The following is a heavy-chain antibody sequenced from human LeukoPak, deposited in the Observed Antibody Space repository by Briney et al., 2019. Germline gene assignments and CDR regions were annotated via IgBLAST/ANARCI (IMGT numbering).Heavy chain of an antibody. D-gene: IGHD1-26*01. CDR2: ITDRGGDT. V-gene: IGHV3-23*01. CDR3: AKGYRGNYDY. Sequence: GGSLRLSCAASGFTFSNYAMTWVRQAPGKGLEWVSAITDRGGDTHYADSVKGRFTISRDNSKNMLYLQMNSLRAEDTAVYYCAKGYRGNYDYWGQGTLVTVSS. CDR1: GFTFSNYA. J-gene: IGHJ4*02.